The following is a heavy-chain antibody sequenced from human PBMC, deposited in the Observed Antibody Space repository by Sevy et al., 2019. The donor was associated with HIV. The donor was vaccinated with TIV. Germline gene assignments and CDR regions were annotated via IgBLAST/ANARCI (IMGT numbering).Heavy chain of an antibody. D-gene: IGHD6-13*01. V-gene: IGHV3-15*07. Sequence: GGSLRLSCAASGFTFSNTWMNWVRQAPGKGLEWVGRIKSKTDDGKTDYAAPVKGRFTISRDVSKNTLYLQMNSLKTEDTAVYYCTTGEDVYSSSWHPHYSYGMDVWGQGTTVTVSS. CDR2: IKSKTDDGKT. J-gene: IGHJ6*02. CDR1: GFTFSNTW. CDR3: TTGEDVYSSSWHPHYSYGMDV.